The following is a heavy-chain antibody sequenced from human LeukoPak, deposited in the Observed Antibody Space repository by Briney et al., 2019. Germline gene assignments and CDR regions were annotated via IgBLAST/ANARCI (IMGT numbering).Heavy chain of an antibody. CDR2: IIPIFGTA. Sequence: GASVKVSCKASGGTFSSYAISWMRQAPGQGLEWMGGIIPIFGTANYAQKFQGRVTITADESTSTAYMELSSLRSADTAVYYCARASQQLVLGYFDYWGQGTLVTVSS. CDR3: ARASQQLVLGYFDY. CDR1: GGTFSSYA. V-gene: IGHV1-69*13. J-gene: IGHJ4*02. D-gene: IGHD6-13*01.